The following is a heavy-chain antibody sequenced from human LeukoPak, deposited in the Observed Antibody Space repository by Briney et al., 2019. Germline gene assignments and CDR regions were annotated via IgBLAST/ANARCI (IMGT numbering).Heavy chain of an antibody. J-gene: IGHJ5*02. Sequence: PSQTLSLTCTVSGASISSGYYYWSWLRQSPGKGLEWIGYIYYSGTTYYGPSLKSRLTISLDTSKNHLSLKLTSVTAADTAIYYCARDNDDGDYVGWFDPWGQGTLVTVSS. CDR1: GASISSGYYY. CDR3: ARDNDDGDYVGWFDP. V-gene: IGHV4-30-4*01. CDR2: IYYSGTT. D-gene: IGHD4-17*01.